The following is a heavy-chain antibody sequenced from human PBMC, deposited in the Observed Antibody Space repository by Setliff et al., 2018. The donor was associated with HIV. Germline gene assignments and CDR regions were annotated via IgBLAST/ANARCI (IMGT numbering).Heavy chain of an antibody. CDR3: ARGFGSLDP. V-gene: IGHV4-28*03. Sequence: PSETLSLTCAVSGSSISSSYRWGWIRQSPGKGLEWIGNIYNSGSTYYNPSLKSRVTMSVDTSKNQFSLKLSSVTAVDTAIYYCARGFGSLDPWGKGTLVTVSS. CDR2: IYNSGST. CDR1: GSSISSSYR. D-gene: IGHD1-26*01. J-gene: IGHJ5*02.